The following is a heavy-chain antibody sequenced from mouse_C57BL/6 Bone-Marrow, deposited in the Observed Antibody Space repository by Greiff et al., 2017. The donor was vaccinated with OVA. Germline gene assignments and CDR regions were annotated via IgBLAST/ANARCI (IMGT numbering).Heavy chain of an antibody. Sequence: VQLQQPGAELVKPGASVKVSCTASGYTFTSYWMHWVKQRPGQGLEWIGRIHPSDSDTNYNPKFKGKATLTVDKSSSTAYMQLSSLTSEDSAVYGGEMGTGTWGAWFAYWGQGTLVTVSA. D-gene: IGHD4-1*01. CDR1: GYTFTSYW. J-gene: IGHJ3*01. CDR2: IHPSDSDT. CDR3: EMGTGTWGAWFAY. V-gene: IGHV1-74*01.